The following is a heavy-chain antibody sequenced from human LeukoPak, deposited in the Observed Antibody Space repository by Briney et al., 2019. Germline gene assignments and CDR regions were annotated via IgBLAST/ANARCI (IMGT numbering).Heavy chain of an antibody. CDR1: GFTFSSYW. J-gene: IGHJ6*03. V-gene: IGHV3-7*01. D-gene: IGHD2-2*01. CDR3: ARDSTHSPWGMGYYYYMDV. Sequence: GGSLRLSCTVSGFTFSSYWMSWVRQAPGKGLEWVANIKQDGSEKYYVDSVKGRFTISRDNAKNSLYLQMNSLRAEDTAVYYCARDSTHSPWGMGYYYYMDVWGKGTTVTVSS. CDR2: IKQDGSEK.